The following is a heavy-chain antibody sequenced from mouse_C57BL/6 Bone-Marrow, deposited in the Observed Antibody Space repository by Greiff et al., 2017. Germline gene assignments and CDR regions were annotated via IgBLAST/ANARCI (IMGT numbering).Heavy chain of an antibody. CDR1: GFNIKDDY. V-gene: IGHV14-4*01. CDR3: TSLIYYDYGLFAY. CDR2: IDPENSDT. J-gene: IGHJ3*01. D-gene: IGHD2-4*01. Sequence: EVQLQQSGAELVRPGASVKLSCTASGFNIKDDYMHWVKQRPEPGLEWIGWIDPENSDTEYASKFQGKATITADTSSNTAYLQLSSLTSEDTAVYYCTSLIYYDYGLFAYWGQGTLVTVSA.